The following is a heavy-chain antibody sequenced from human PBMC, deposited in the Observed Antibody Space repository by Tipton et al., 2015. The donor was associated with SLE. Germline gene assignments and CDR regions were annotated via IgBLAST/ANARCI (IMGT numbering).Heavy chain of an antibody. V-gene: IGHV3-43D*04. CDR2: ISWDGTRT. Sequence: SLRLSCAASGFTFDDYAMHWVRQGPGKGLEWVSFISWDGTRTYYADSVKGRFTISRDNAKNSLYLQMNSLRAEDTAVYYCARDWYPLSYDPWGQGTLVTVSS. CDR1: GFTFDDYA. D-gene: IGHD3-16*02. J-gene: IGHJ5*02. CDR3: ARDWYPLSYDP.